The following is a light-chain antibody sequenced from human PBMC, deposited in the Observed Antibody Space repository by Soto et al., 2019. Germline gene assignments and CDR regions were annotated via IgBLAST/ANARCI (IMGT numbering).Light chain of an antibody. CDR2: GSG. CDR3: QSYDSSLRGAV. J-gene: IGLJ1*01. CDR1: SSNIGAGYG. V-gene: IGLV1-40*01. Sequence: QSVLTQPPSVSGAPGQGVTIFCTGSSSNIGAGYGVNWYQQLPGCAPKLLIYGSGNRPSGVPDRFSGSKSGTSASLAITGLQAEDEADYYCQSYDSSLRGAVFGAGTKLTVL.